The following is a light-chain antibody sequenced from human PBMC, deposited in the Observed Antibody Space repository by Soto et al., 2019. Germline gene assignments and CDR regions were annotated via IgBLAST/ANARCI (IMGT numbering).Light chain of an antibody. Sequence: EIVMTQSPVTLSVSPGESATLSCRASQSVIGDLAWYQQRPGQAPRLLIYGTSTRATGIPARFSGSGSGTDFTLTISGLQSEDFAVYYCQRSGNWPPELTFGGGTKVESK. CDR3: QRSGNWPPELT. V-gene: IGKV3-15*01. CDR2: GTS. CDR1: QSVIGD. J-gene: IGKJ4*01.